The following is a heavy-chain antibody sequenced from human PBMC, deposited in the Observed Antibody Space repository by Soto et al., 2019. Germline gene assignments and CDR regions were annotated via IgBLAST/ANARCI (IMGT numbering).Heavy chain of an antibody. CDR2: ISSSGSTI. CDR1: GFTFSDYY. V-gene: IGHV3-11*01. Sequence: GGSLRLSCAASGFTFSDYYMSWIRQAPGKGLEWVSYISSSGSTIYYADSVKGRFTISRDNAKNSLYLQMNSLRAEDTAVYYCASYYDFWSGYYIFDYWGQGTLVTVSS. J-gene: IGHJ4*02. CDR3: ASYYDFWSGYYIFDY. D-gene: IGHD3-3*01.